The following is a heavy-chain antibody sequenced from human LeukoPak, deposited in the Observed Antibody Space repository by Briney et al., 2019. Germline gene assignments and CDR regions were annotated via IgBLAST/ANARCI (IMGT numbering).Heavy chain of an antibody. CDR1: GFTFSSYS. CDR3: ARGGISPRSGRYY. D-gene: IGHD3-10*01. Sequence: GGSLRLSCAASGFTFSSYSMNWVRQAPGKGLEWVSSISSSSSYIYYADSVKGRFTISRDNAKNSLYLQMNSLRAEDTAVYYCARGGISPRSGRYYWGQGTLVTVSS. V-gene: IGHV3-21*01. CDR2: ISSSSSYI. J-gene: IGHJ4*02.